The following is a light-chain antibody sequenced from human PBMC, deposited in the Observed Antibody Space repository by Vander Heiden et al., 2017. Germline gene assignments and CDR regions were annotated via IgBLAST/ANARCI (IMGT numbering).Light chain of an antibody. Sequence: EIQMTQSPSTLSASAADRVTITCRASRSICIWLSWYQQKPGQAPNLLSYKASNFETGVPSRFSGSGSGTDFTLTIRSLQPEDVATCYCQHYNNFPYTFGQGTKLEIK. J-gene: IGKJ2*01. CDR3: QHYNNFPYT. CDR2: KAS. V-gene: IGKV1-5*03. CDR1: RSICIW.